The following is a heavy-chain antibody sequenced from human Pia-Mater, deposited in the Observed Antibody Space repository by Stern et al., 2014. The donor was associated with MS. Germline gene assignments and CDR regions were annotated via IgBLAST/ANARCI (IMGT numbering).Heavy chain of an antibody. CDR1: GFTFSSYS. CDR2: ISSSSSYI. V-gene: IGHV3-21*01. Sequence: EDQLVESGGGLVKPGGSLRLSCAASGFTFSSYSMNWVRQAPGKGLEWVSSISSSSSYIYYADSVKGRFTISRDNAKNSLYLQMNSLRAEDTAVYYRARDSYDSSGYSPHFDYWGQGTLVTVSS. D-gene: IGHD3-22*01. J-gene: IGHJ4*02. CDR3: ARDSYDSSGYSPHFDY.